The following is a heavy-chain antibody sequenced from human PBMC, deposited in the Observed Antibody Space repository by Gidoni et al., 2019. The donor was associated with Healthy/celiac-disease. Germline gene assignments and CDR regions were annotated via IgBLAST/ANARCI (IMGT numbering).Heavy chain of an antibody. D-gene: IGHD3-3*01. CDR3: ARGPPITIFGVVTPDY. Sequence: QVQLQQWGAGLLTPSETLSLTCAVSGGSFSGYYWSWIRQPPGKGLEWIGEINHSGSTNYNPSLKSRVTISVDTSKNQFSLKLSSVTAADTAVYYCARGPPITIFGVVTPDYWGQGTLVTVSS. CDR2: INHSGST. V-gene: IGHV4-34*01. J-gene: IGHJ4*02. CDR1: GGSFSGYY.